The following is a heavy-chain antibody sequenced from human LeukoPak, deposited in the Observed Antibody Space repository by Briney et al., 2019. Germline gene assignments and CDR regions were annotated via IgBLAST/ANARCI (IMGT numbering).Heavy chain of an antibody. V-gene: IGHV3-30*18. CDR1: GFTFSSYG. D-gene: IGHD3-10*01. CDR3: AKAQRKMVRGVLFDY. CDR2: ISYDGSNK. Sequence: GGSLRLSCAASGFTFSSYGMHWVRQAPGKGLEWVAVISYDGSNKYYADSVKGRFTISRDNSKNTLYLQMNSLRAEDTAVYYCAKAQRKMVRGVLFDYWGQGTLDTVSS. J-gene: IGHJ4*02.